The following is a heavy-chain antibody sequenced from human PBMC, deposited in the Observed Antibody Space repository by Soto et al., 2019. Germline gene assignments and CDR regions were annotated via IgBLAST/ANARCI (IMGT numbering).Heavy chain of an antibody. CDR1: GFTFSRNA. Sequence: GGSLRLCCAASGFTFSRNAISGVRQAPGKGLEWVSVMSVSGGSTYYADSVTGRFTISRDNSKNTLYLQMNSLRAEDTAVYYCAKGYREYSSSWFDYWGQGTLVTVS. D-gene: IGHD6-13*01. V-gene: IGHV3-23*01. CDR3: AKGYREYSSSWFDY. CDR2: MSVSGGST. J-gene: IGHJ4*02.